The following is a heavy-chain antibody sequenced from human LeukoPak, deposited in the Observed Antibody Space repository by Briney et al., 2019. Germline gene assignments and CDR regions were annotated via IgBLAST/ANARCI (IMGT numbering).Heavy chain of an antibody. J-gene: IGHJ6*03. Sequence: SETLSLTCTVSGGSISSGSYYWNWIRQPAGKGLEWIGYIFHNEGTSYNPSLKSRVTISVDTSNNQLSLKVNSVTAADTAMYYCARSFALDYYYHMDVWGKGTTVTISS. V-gene: IGHV4-61*10. CDR3: ARSFALDYYYHMDV. CDR2: IFHNEGT. CDR1: GGSISSGSYY.